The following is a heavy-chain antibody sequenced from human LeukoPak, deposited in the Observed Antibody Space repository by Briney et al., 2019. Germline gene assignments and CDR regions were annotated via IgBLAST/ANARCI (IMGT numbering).Heavy chain of an antibody. J-gene: IGHJ4*02. V-gene: IGHV3-33*03. Sequence: GGSLRISCAASQFTFSHYGMHWVRQAPGRGLEWVAVIWNDGSTTYYADSVKGRFSISRDNSRNTLYLQMTSLRAEDTAVYYCAKDAQRGFDYSNSLEYWGQGTLVTVPS. CDR1: QFTFSHYG. CDR2: IWNDGSTT. D-gene: IGHD4-11*01. CDR3: AKDAQRGFDYSNSLEY.